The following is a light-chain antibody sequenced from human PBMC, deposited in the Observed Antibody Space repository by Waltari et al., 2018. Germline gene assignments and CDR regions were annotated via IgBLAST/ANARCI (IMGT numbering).Light chain of an antibody. CDR2: EVT. CDR1: SSDVGGYNH. CDR3: SSFTTIGTLVV. J-gene: IGLJ2*01. Sequence: QSALTQPASVSGSPGQSITLSCPGTSSDVGGYNHVSWYQQQPGKAPKLLISEVTNRPSGVSNRFSGSKSGNTASLTISGLQAEDEAEYYCSSFTTIGTLVVFGGGTKLTVL. V-gene: IGLV2-14*01.